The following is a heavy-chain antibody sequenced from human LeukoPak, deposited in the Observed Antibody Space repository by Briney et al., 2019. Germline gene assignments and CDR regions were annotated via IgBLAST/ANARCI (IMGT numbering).Heavy chain of an antibody. Sequence: GLEWVSVIYSGGSTYYADSVKGRFTISRDNSKNTLYLQMNSLRAEDTAVYYCAREWEGYFDYWGQGTLVTVSS. CDR3: AREWEGYFDY. V-gene: IGHV3-53*01. D-gene: IGHD1-26*01. CDR2: IYSGGST. J-gene: IGHJ4*02.